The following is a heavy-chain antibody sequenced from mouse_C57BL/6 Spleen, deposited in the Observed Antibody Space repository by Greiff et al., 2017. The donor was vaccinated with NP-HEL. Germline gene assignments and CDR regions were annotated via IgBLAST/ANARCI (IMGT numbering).Heavy chain of an antibody. CDR1: GYTFTSYW. D-gene: IGHD2-4*01. J-gene: IGHJ2*01. V-gene: IGHV1-52*01. Sequence: QVQLQQPGAELVRPGSSVKLSCKASGYTFTSYWLHWVKQRPIQGLEWIGNIDPSDSETHYNQKFKDKATLTVDKSSSTAYMQLSSLTSEDSAVYYCASGYDYGDYWGQGTTLTVSS. CDR3: ASGYDYGDY. CDR2: IDPSDSET.